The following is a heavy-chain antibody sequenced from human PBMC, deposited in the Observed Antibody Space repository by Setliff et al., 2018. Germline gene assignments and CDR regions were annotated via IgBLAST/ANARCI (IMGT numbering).Heavy chain of an antibody. CDR3: ARDSGPGITMVRGIQYGMDV. J-gene: IGHJ6*02. V-gene: IGHV4-4*02. Sequence: PSETLSLTCAVSGGSISSSNWWSWVRQPPGKGLEWIGEIYHSGSTNYNPSLKSRVTISVDKSKNQFSLKLSSVTAADTAVYYCARDSGPGITMVRGIQYGMDVWGQGTTVTVSS. D-gene: IGHD3-10*01. CDR1: GGSISSSNW. CDR2: IYHSGST.